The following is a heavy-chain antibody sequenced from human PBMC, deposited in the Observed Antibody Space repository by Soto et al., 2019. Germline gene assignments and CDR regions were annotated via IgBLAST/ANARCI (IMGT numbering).Heavy chain of an antibody. CDR2: IKSKTDGGTT. CDR1: GFTFSNAW. Sequence: PGGSLRLSCAASGFTFSNAWMSWVRQAPGKGLEWVGHIKSKTDGGTTDYAAPVKGRFTISRDDSKNTLYLQMNGLKTEDTAVYYCTTLQRFLEWLLYFDYWGQGTLVTVSS. CDR3: TTLQRFLEWLLYFDY. V-gene: IGHV3-15*01. J-gene: IGHJ4*02. D-gene: IGHD3-3*01.